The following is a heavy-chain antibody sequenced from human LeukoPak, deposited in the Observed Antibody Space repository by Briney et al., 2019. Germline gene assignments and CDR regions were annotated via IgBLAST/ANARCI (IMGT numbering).Heavy chain of an antibody. CDR3: ASAPDYCSSTSCYRDYFDY. CDR2: FYYSGST. Sequence: PSETLSLTCTVSGGSISSHYWSWIRQPPGKGLEWIGYFYYSGSTNYNPSLKSRVTISVDTSKNQFSLKLSSVTAADTAVYYCASAPDYCSSTSCYRDYFDYWGQGTLVTVSS. D-gene: IGHD2-2*01. V-gene: IGHV4-59*11. CDR1: GGSISSHY. J-gene: IGHJ4*02.